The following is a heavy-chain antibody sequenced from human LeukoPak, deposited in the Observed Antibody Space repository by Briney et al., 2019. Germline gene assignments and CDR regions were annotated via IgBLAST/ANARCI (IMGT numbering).Heavy chain of an antibody. J-gene: IGHJ4*02. Sequence: GGSLRLSCAASGFTFRSYWMRWVRQAPGKGLEWLGHINQEASRTDHADSVKGRFTISRDNSRNLLYLHMSSLRAEDTAVYYCAKYLSRAFDSWGQGILVSVSS. CDR1: GFTFRSYW. CDR3: AKYLSRAFDS. CDR2: INQEASRT. D-gene: IGHD2/OR15-2a*01. V-gene: IGHV3-7*01.